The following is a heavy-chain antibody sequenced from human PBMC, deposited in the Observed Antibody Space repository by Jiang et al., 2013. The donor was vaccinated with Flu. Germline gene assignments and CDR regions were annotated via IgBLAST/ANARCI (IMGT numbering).Heavy chain of an antibody. CDR2: ISAYNGNT. J-gene: IGHJ6*02. CDR3: ARDPSFDIVVVPAAIDNYYYGMDV. Sequence: GAEVKKPGASVKVSCKASGYTFTSYGISWVRQAPGQGLEWMGWISAYNGNTNYAQKLQGRVTMTTDTSTSTAYMELRSLRSDDTAVYYCARDPSFDIVVVPAAIDNYYYGMDVWGQGTTVTVSS. V-gene: IGHV1-18*01. CDR1: GYTFTSYG. D-gene: IGHD2-2*02.